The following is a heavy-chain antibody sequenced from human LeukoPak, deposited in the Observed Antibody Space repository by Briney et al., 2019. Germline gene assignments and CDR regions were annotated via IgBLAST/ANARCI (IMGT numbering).Heavy chain of an antibody. CDR3: ARDRRQQLVPNWFDP. Sequence: ASVKVSCKASGYTLTSYYMHWVRQAPGQGLEWMGMINPSGGSTSYAQKFQGRVTMTRDTSTSTVYMELSSPRSEDTAVYYCARDRRQQLVPNWFDPWGQGTLVTVSS. CDR1: GYTLTSYY. V-gene: IGHV1-46*03. D-gene: IGHD6-13*01. J-gene: IGHJ5*02. CDR2: INPSGGST.